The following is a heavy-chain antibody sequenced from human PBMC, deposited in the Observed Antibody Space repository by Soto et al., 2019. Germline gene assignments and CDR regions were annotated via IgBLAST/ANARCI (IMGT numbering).Heavy chain of an antibody. V-gene: IGHV4-30-2*01. CDR3: ARGPPIFY. D-gene: IGHD3-9*01. CDR1: GGSISSGGYS. Sequence: SETLSLTCAVSGGSISSGGYSWSWIRQPPGKGLEWIGYIYHSGSTYYNPSLKSRVTISVDRSKSQFSLELSSVTAADTAVYYCARGPPIFYWGQGTLVTVSS. J-gene: IGHJ4*02. CDR2: IYHSGST.